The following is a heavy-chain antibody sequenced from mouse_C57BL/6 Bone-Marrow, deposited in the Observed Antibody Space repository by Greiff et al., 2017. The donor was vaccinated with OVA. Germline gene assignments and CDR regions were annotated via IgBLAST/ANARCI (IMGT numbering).Heavy chain of an antibody. D-gene: IGHD2-2*01. Sequence: QVQLQQPGAELVMPGASVKLSCKASGYTFTSYWMHWVKQRPGPGLEWIGEIDPSDSYTNYNQKFKGKSTLTVDKSSSTAYMQLSSLTSEDSAVYYCARGSTMVTTKAMDYWGQGTSVTVSS. CDR1: GYTFTSYW. CDR2: IDPSDSYT. CDR3: ARGSTMVTTKAMDY. J-gene: IGHJ4*01. V-gene: IGHV1-69*01.